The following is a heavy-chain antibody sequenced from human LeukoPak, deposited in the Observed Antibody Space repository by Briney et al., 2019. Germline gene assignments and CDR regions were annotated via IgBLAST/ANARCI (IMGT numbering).Heavy chain of an antibody. CDR3: AKGGGGSYLYFDY. CDR2: ISYDRNNK. V-gene: IGHV3-30*18. Sequence: PGGSLRLSCAASGFTFSSYGMHWVRQAPGKGLEWVAVISYDRNNKYYADSVKGRFTISRDNSKNTLYLQMNSLRAEDTAVYYCAKGGGGSYLYFDYWGQGTLVTVSS. CDR1: GFTFSSYG. J-gene: IGHJ4*02. D-gene: IGHD1-26*01.